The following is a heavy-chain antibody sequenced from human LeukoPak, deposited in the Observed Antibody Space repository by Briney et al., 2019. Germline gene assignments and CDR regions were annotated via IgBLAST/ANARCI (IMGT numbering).Heavy chain of an antibody. V-gene: IGHV3-48*03. CDR1: GFTFSSYE. J-gene: IGHJ4*02. CDR2: ISSSGSTI. D-gene: IGHD5-24*01. Sequence: PGGSLRLSCAASGFTFSSYEMNWVRQAPGKGLEWVSYISSSGSTIYYADSVKGRFTISRDNAKNSLYLQMNSLRAEDTAVYYCARVGWLQFRAGGPFDYWGQGTLVTVSP. CDR3: ARVGWLQFRAGGPFDY.